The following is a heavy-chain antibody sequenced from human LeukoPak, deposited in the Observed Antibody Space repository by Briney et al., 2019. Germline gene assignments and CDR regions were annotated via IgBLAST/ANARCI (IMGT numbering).Heavy chain of an antibody. Sequence: GGSLRLSCAASGFTFSSYWMHWVRQAPGKRLVWVSRINSDGSSTSYADSVKGRFTISRDNAKNTLYLQMNSLRAEDTAVYYCARAKATVTTCYFDYWGQGTLVTVSS. D-gene: IGHD4-17*01. V-gene: IGHV3-74*01. CDR2: INSDGSST. J-gene: IGHJ4*02. CDR1: GFTFSSYW. CDR3: ARAKATVTTCYFDY.